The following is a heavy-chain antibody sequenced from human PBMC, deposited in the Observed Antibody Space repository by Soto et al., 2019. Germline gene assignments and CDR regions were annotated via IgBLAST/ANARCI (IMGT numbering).Heavy chain of an antibody. CDR1: GASISVFY. Sequence: SETLSLTCTASGASISVFYWSWIRKSAGKGLEWIGRIYATGTTDYNPSLKSRVMMSVDTSKKQFSLKLRSVTAADTAVYYCVRDGTKTLRDWFDPWGQGIPVTVSS. CDR3: VRDGTKTLRDWFDP. V-gene: IGHV4-4*07. CDR2: IYATGTT. D-gene: IGHD1-1*01. J-gene: IGHJ5*02.